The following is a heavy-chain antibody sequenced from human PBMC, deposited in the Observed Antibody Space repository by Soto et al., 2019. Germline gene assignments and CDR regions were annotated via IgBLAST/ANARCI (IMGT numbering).Heavy chain of an antibody. CDR2: IIPIFGTA. J-gene: IGHJ5*02. V-gene: IGHV1-69*13. CDR1: GGTFSSYA. CDR3: ARDRVDVRVGAIGNWFDP. Sequence: ASVKVSCKASGGTFSSYAISWVRQAPGQGLEWMGGIIPIFGTANYAQKFQGRVTITADESTSTAYMELSSLRSEDTAVYYCARDRVDVRVGAIGNWFDPWGQGTLVTVSS. D-gene: IGHD1-26*01.